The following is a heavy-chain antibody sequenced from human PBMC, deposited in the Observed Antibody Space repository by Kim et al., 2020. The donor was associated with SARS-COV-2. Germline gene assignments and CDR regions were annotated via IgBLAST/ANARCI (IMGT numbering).Heavy chain of an antibody. CDR1: GFTFSSYG. V-gene: IGHV3-30*18. J-gene: IGHJ4*02. CDR3: AKGQVLWFGELFY. D-gene: IGHD3-10*01. CDR2: ISYDGSNK. Sequence: GGSLRLSCAASGFTFSSYGMHWVRQAPGKGLEWVAVISYDGSNKYYADSVKGRFTISRDNSKNTLYLQMNSLRAEDTAVYYCAKGQVLWFGELFYWGQGTLVTVSS.